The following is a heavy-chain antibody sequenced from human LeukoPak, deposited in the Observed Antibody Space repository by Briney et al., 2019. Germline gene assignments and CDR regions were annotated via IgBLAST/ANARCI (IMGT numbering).Heavy chain of an antibody. CDR1: GFTFNRYA. CDR3: AKAYSTYGFGYPDAFDM. CDR2: IRYDGSEK. Sequence: GWSLRLSCAASGFTFNRYAMHWVRQAPGKGLEWVTFIRYDGSEKYYVDSVKGRFTISRDNFKRTLYLQMSSLRDEDTARYYCAKAYSTYGFGYPDAFDMWGHGTMVIVSS. V-gene: IGHV3-30*02. D-gene: IGHD4-11*01. J-gene: IGHJ3*02.